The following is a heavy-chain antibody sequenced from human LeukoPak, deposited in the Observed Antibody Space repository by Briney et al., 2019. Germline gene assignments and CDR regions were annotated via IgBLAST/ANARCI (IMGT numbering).Heavy chain of an antibody. CDR3: ARDPAMIVVPTGTAGAFDV. CDR1: GGSISSGGYY. Sequence: SETLSLTCTVSGGSISSGGYYWSWIRQPPGKGLEWIGYIFYRGSTNYNPSLKSRITMSVDTSKNQFSLELSSVTAADTAVYYCARDPAMIVVPTGTAGAFDVWGQGTVVTVSS. CDR2: IFYRGST. V-gene: IGHV4-31*03. J-gene: IGHJ3*01. D-gene: IGHD3-22*01.